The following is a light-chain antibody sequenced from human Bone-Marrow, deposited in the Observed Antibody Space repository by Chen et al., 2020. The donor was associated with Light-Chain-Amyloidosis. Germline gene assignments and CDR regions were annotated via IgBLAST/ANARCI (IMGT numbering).Light chain of an antibody. Sequence: QSALTQPASVSGSPGQSITISCTGTSSDVGGYNYVSWHQHSPGKAPKLIIYEVSKRPSVVSNRFTGSKSGNTASLTISVLQAEDETDYYCTSYTSSNTILFGGGTKLTVL. J-gene: IGLJ2*01. V-gene: IGLV2-14*01. CDR1: SSDVGGYNY. CDR3: TSYTSSNTIL. CDR2: EVS.